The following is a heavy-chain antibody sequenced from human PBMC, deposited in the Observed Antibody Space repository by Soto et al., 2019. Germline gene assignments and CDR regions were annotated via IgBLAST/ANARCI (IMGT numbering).Heavy chain of an antibody. J-gene: IGHJ2*01. D-gene: IGHD2-2*02. CDR1: GYTLTELS. CDR3: ATGYCSSTSCYTYWYFDL. V-gene: IGHV1-24*01. CDR2: FDPEDGET. Sequence: GASVKVSCKVSGYTLTELSMHWARQAPGKGLEWMGGFDPEDGETIYAQKFQGRVTMTEDTSTDTAYMELSSLRSEDTAVYYCATGYCSSTSCYTYWYFDLWGRGTLVTVSS.